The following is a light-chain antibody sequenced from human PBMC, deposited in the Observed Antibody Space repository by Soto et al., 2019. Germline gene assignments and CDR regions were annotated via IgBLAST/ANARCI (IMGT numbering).Light chain of an antibody. Sequence: EIVLTQSPGTLSLSQGERATLSCRASQSVSSSYLAWYQQKPGQAPRLLMYGASSMSTGIPDRFSVSGSGTDFTLTISRLEPEDVAVYYCQQYCSSPFTFGPGTKVDIK. V-gene: IGKV3-20*01. J-gene: IGKJ3*01. CDR1: QSVSSSY. CDR3: QQYCSSPFT. CDR2: GAS.